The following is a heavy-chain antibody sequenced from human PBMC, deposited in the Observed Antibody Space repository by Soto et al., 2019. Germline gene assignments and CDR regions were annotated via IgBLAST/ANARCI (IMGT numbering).Heavy chain of an antibody. CDR1: GFTLSDAW. CDR2: IKSKSDGGTT. D-gene: IGHD2-15*01. Sequence: GGSLRLPCAASGFTLSDAWMSWVRQPPGKGLDWVGRIKSKSDGGTTEYAAPVRGRFTISRDDSKNTLYLQMNSLKTEDTAVYYCTTDLWRIAVVVGSTGYFNPWGQGTPVTVSS. J-gene: IGHJ5*02. V-gene: IGHV3-15*01. CDR3: TTDLWRIAVVVGSTGYFNP.